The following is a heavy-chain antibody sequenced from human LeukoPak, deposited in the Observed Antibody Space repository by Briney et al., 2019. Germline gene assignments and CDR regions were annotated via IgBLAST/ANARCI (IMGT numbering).Heavy chain of an antibody. CDR1: GYTFTGYY. CDR3: ARDLFVQQQLSFDP. V-gene: IGHV1-2*02. Sequence: ASVKVSCKASGYTFTGYYIQWVRQAPGQGLECMGWINPNSGGTNYAQKFRGRVTMTRDTSISTVYMELSRLTFDDTAIYYCARDLFVQQQLSFDPWVQGTQVTVSS. D-gene: IGHD6-13*01. CDR2: INPNSGGT. J-gene: IGHJ5*02.